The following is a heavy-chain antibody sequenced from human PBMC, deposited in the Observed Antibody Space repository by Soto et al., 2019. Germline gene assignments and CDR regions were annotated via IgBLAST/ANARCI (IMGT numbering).Heavy chain of an antibody. CDR2: IYHSGST. V-gene: IGHV4-38-2*01. Sequence: SETLSLTCAVSGYSISSGYYWGWIRQPPGKGLEWVGSIYHSGSTYYNPSLKSRVTISVDTSKNQFSLKLSSVTAADTAVYYCARVDFWSGPNKYYFDYWGQGTLVTVSS. D-gene: IGHD3-3*01. CDR3: ARVDFWSGPNKYYFDY. J-gene: IGHJ4*02. CDR1: GYSISSGYY.